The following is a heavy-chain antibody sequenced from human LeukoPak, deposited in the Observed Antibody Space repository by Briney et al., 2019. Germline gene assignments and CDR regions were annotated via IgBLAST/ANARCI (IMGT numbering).Heavy chain of an antibody. CDR3: ARERDRGRTSPYFDS. Sequence: PGRSLRLSCAASGFTFRSYAMHWVRQAPGKGLEWVAIISYDGSNKYYADSVKGRFTISRDNSKNTLYLQMNSLRAEDTAVYYCARERDRGRTSPYFDSWGQGTLVPVSS. J-gene: IGHJ4*02. CDR1: GFTFRSYA. V-gene: IGHV3-30*14. CDR2: ISYDGSNK. D-gene: IGHD3-16*01.